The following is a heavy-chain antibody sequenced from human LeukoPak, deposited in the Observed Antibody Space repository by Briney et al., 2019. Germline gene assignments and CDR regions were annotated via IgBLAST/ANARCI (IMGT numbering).Heavy chain of an antibody. J-gene: IGHJ5*02. CDR3: ARTYCENCPNPNWFDP. Sequence: ASVKVSCKASGYTFSNYDINWVRQAPGRGLEWVGWMKPNTGATGYAAKFQGRVTMTREISTSTAYMELSSLTSEDTAVYFCARTYCENCPNPNWFDPWGQGTLVTVS. CDR1: GYTFSNYD. D-gene: IGHD2-8*01. V-gene: IGHV1-8*01. CDR2: MKPNTGAT.